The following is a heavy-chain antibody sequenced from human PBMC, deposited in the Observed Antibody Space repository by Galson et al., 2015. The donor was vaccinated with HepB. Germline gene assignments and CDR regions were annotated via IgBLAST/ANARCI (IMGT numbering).Heavy chain of an antibody. CDR3: AKAPAPLDY. CDR2: INQDGSET. J-gene: IGHJ4*02. CDR1: GFIFSSFW. V-gene: IGHV3-7*03. Sequence: SLRLSCAVSGFIFSSFWVAWVRQAPGKGLEWVGNINQDGSETYYVDSVKGRFTISRDNAKNSLYLQVSSLRAEDTAVYYCAKAPAPLDYWGQGTLVTVSS.